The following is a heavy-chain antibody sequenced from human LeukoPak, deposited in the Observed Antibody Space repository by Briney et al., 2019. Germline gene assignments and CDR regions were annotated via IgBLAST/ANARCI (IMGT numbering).Heavy chain of an antibody. CDR2: IYYSGST. CDR1: GGSMSPYH. D-gene: IGHD7-27*01. Sequence: SETLSLTCTVSGGSMSPYHWGWIRQSPGKGLEWTGYIYYSGSTNYNPSLKSRVTISVDTSKNQFSLKLSSVTAADTAVYYCARISNWGLFYFDYWGQGTLVTVSS. J-gene: IGHJ4*02. V-gene: IGHV4-59*01. CDR3: ARISNWGLFYFDY.